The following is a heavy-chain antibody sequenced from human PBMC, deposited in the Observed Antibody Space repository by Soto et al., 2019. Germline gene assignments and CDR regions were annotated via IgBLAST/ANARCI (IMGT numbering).Heavy chain of an antibody. CDR2: IYYSGST. CDR3: AREGGDSHPDYYGMDV. D-gene: IGHD2-21*02. CDR1: GGSISSYY. J-gene: IGHJ6*02. Sequence: PSETLSLTCTVSGGSISSYYWSWIRQPPGKGLEWIGYIYYSGSTNYNPSLKSRVTISVDTSKNQFSLKLSSVTAADTAVYYCAREGGDSHPDYYGMDVWGQGTTVT. V-gene: IGHV4-59*01.